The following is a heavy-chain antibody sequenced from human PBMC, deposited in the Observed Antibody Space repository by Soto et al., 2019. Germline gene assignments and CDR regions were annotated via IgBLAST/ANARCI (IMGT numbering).Heavy chain of an antibody. Sequence: ASVKVSCKASGGTFSSYAISWVRQAPGQGLEWMGGIIPIFGTANYAQKFQGRVTITADKSTSTAYVELSSLRSEDTAVYYCAGIGAPPNNWLDTWSQGTLVTVSS. CDR2: IIPIFGTA. CDR1: GGTFSSYA. V-gene: IGHV1-69*06. J-gene: IGHJ5*02. D-gene: IGHD1-26*01. CDR3: AGIGAPPNNWLDT.